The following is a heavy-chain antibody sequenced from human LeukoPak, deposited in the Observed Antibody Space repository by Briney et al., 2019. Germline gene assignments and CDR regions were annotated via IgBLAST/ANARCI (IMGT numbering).Heavy chain of an antibody. Sequence: SETLSLTCAVSGYSISSGYYWGWIRPPPGKGLEWIGKIYHSGRAYYNPSLKSRVTISVDTSKNQFSLKLSSVTAADTAVYYCARQGFGKAFDYWGQGTLVTVPS. J-gene: IGHJ4*02. CDR2: IYHSGRA. D-gene: IGHD3-10*01. CDR3: ARQGFGKAFDY. CDR1: GYSISSGYY. V-gene: IGHV4-38-2*01.